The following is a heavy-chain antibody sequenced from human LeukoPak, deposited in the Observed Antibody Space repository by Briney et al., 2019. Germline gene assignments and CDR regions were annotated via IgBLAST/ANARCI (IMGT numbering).Heavy chain of an antibody. J-gene: IGHJ4*02. Sequence: GGSLRLSCAASGFTFSSYAMSWVRQAPGKGLEWVSSISVDGGRTTYADSVKGRFTISRDNSKNTLYLQMNNLRVDDTALYYCAPIGGWGSYPLDNWGQGPLVTVSS. D-gene: IGHD2-8*01. CDR3: APIGGWGSYPLDN. V-gene: IGHV3-23*01. CDR1: GFTFSSYA. CDR2: ISVDGGRT.